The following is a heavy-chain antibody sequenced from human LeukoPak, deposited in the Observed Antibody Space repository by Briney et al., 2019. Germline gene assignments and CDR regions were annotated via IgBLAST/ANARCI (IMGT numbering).Heavy chain of an antibody. J-gene: IGHJ6*04. CDR2: ISSGTDTI. Sequence: SGGSLRLSCAASGFTFSGYSMNWVRQAPGKGLEWVSYISSGTDTIYYADSVKGRFTISRDNAKNSLYLQMNSLRAEDTAVYYCAELGITMIGGVWGKGTTVTISS. CDR1: GFTFSGYS. D-gene: IGHD3-10*02. CDR3: AELGITMIGGV. V-gene: IGHV3-48*04.